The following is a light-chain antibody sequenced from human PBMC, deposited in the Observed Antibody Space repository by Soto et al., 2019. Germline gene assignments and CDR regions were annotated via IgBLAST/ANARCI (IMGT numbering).Light chain of an antibody. J-gene: IGKJ1*01. CDR3: HGCTNVWT. Sequence: DIQMTQSPSTLFASVGDRVTITCRASQSVSDRLAWYQQKPGKAPKVLIYDVSTLESGVPSRFSGSGFGTEFILTISSLQPDDFATYYCHGCTNVWTFGQGTKVDIK. V-gene: IGKV1-5*01. CDR2: DVS. CDR1: QSVSDR.